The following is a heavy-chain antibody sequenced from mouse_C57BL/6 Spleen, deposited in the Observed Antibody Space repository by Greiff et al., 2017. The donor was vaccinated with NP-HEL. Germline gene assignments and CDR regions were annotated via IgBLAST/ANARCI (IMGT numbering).Heavy chain of an antibody. CDR1: GYAFSSYW. V-gene: IGHV1-80*01. D-gene: IGHD4-1*01. CDR3: ARWGLGRGHYFDY. CDR2: IYPGDGDT. J-gene: IGHJ2*01. Sequence: QVQLQQSGAELVKPGASVKISCKASGYAFSSYWMNWVKQRPGKGLEWIGQIYPGDGDTNYNGKFKGKATLTADKSSSTAYMQLSSLTSEDSAVYFCARWGLGRGHYFDYWGQGTTLTVSS.